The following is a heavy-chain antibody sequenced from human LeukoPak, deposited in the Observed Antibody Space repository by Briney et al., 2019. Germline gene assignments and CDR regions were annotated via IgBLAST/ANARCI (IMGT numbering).Heavy chain of an antibody. CDR1: GGSFSGYY. J-gene: IGHJ4*02. CDR3: ARRYSSSSDLDY. CDR2: INHSGST. D-gene: IGHD6-6*01. Sequence: SETLSLTCAVYGGSFSGYYWSWIRQPPGKGLEWIGEINHSGSTNYNPSLKSRVTISVDTSKNQFSLKLSSVTAADTAVYYCARRYSSSSDLDYWGQGTLVTVSS. V-gene: IGHV4-34*01.